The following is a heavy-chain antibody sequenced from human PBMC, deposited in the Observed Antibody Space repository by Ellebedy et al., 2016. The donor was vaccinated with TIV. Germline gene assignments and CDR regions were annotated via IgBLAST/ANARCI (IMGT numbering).Heavy chain of an antibody. Sequence: SETLSLTCAVYGGSFSGYYWSWIRQPPGKGLEWIGEINHSGSTNYNPSLKSRVTISVDTSKNQFSLKLSSMTAADTAVYYCARRPADDSSGYYAFDIWGQGTMVTVSS. V-gene: IGHV4-34*01. CDR2: INHSGST. CDR3: ARRPADDSSGYYAFDI. CDR1: GGSFSGYY. D-gene: IGHD3-22*01. J-gene: IGHJ3*02.